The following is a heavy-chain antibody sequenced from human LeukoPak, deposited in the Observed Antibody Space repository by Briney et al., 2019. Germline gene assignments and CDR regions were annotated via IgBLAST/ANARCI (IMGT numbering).Heavy chain of an antibody. D-gene: IGHD5/OR15-5a*01. Sequence: ASVKVSCKASGYTFSGYYLHWVRQAPGQGLEWMGWINPNTGITNYAQKFQGRVTLTRDTSITTAYMEVRSLRSDDTAVYYCARDLEGSTIRYFYMDIWGKGTTVTVSS. CDR1: GYTFSGYY. CDR3: ARDLEGSTIRYFYMDI. V-gene: IGHV1-2*02. J-gene: IGHJ6*03. CDR2: INPNTGIT.